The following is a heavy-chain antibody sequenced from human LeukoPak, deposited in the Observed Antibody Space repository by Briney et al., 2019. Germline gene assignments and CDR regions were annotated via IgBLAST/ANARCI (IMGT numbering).Heavy chain of an antibody. CDR3: AIDRGYCSSTSCYNFDY. CDR1: GGTFSSYA. Sequence: SVKVSCKASGGTFSSYANSWVRQAPGQGLEWMGGIIPIFGTANYAQKFQGRVTITADESTSTAYMELSSLRSEDTAVYYCAIDRGYCSSTSCYNFDYWGQGTLVPVSS. V-gene: IGHV1-69*13. J-gene: IGHJ4*02. CDR2: IIPIFGTA. D-gene: IGHD2-2*02.